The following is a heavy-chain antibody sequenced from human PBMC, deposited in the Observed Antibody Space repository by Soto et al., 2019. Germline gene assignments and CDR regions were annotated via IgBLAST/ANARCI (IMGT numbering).Heavy chain of an antibody. D-gene: IGHD5-12*01. CDR2: ISAHNGDT. V-gene: IGHV1-18*04. Sequence: QVQLVQSGDAVRKPGASVKVSCKASGYTVTIYGISWLRQAPGQGLAWMGWISAHNGDTNYAQTLQGIVTMTTDTSTSTAYMELRTLRSDDTAVYYCAREWDGYHSGALHYTYGMDVWGQGTTVTVTS. J-gene: IGHJ6*02. CDR3: AREWDGYHSGALHYTYGMDV. CDR1: GYTVTIYG.